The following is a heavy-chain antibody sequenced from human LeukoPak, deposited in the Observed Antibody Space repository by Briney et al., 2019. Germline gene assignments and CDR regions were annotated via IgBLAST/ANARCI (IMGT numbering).Heavy chain of an antibody. CDR2: IYYSGST. CDR1: GGSISSYY. J-gene: IGHJ4*02. D-gene: IGHD3-10*01. Sequence: PSETLSLTCTVSGGSISSYYWSWIRQPPGKGLEWIGYIYYSGSTNYNPSLKSRVTISVDTSKNQFSLKLSSVTAADTAVYYCARWGGGYYGSGSPKRSFDYWGQGTLVTVSS. CDR3: ARWGGGYYGSGSPKRSFDY. V-gene: IGHV4-59*01.